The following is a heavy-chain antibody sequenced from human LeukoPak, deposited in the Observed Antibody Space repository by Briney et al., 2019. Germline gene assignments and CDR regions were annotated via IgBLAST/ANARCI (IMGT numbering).Heavy chain of an antibody. Sequence: GGSLRLSCAASGFTFSSYWMSWVRQAPGKGLEWVANIKQDGSEKYYVDSVKGRFTTSRDNAKNSLYLQMNSLRAEDTAAYYCARGRTGEDAFDIWGQGTMVTVSS. CDR2: IKQDGSEK. D-gene: IGHD7-27*01. V-gene: IGHV3-7*01. CDR1: GFTFSSYW. CDR3: ARGRTGEDAFDI. J-gene: IGHJ3*02.